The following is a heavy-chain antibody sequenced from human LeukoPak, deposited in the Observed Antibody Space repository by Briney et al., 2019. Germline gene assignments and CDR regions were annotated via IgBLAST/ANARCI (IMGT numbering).Heavy chain of an antibody. CDR3: ARVAGWLQPKYYFGY. CDR2: INPSSGST. D-gene: IGHD5-24*01. CDR1: GYTFNSYY. V-gene: IGHV1-46*02. J-gene: IGHJ4*02. Sequence: ASVKVSCKASGYTFNSYYMHWVRRAPGQGPEWMGIINPSSGSTSYAQKFQGRVTMTRDTSTTTVYMELSSLRSEDTAVYYCARVAGWLQPKYYFGYWGQGTLLTVSS.